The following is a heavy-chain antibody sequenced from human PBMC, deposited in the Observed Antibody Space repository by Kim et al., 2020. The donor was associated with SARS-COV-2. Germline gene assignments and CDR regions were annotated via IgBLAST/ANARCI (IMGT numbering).Heavy chain of an antibody. Sequence: GGSLRLSCAASGFTFSSYAMSWVRQAPGKGLEWVSAISGSGGSTYYADSVKGRFTISRDNSKNTLYLQMNSLRAEDTAVYYCAKGLQGVLRPYSYYYYGMDVWGQGTTVTVSS. CDR2: ISGSGGST. CDR1: GFTFSSYA. V-gene: IGHV3-23*01. J-gene: IGHJ6*02. CDR3: AKGLQGVLRPYSYYYYGMDV.